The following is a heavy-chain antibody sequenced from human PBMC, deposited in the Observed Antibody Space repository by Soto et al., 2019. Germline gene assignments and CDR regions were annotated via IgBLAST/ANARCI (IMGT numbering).Heavy chain of an antibody. Sequence: QVQLQESGPGLVKPSQTLSLTCTVSGGSISSGGYYWSWIRQHPGKGLEWIGYIYYSGSTYYNPPINSQVTISVDPSKNQFSLKLSAVTAADTAVYYCARERVSTGGIGYWGQGTLVTVSS. D-gene: IGHD7-27*01. V-gene: IGHV4-31*01. CDR3: ARERVSTGGIGY. CDR2: IYYSGST. CDR1: GGSISSGGYY. J-gene: IGHJ4*02.